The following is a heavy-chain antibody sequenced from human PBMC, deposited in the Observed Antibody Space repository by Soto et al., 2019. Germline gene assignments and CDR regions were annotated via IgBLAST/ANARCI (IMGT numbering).Heavy chain of an antibody. CDR2: ISGSGGST. CDR3: AKAPYYDFWSGYSWGRAYFDY. V-gene: IGHV3-23*01. J-gene: IGHJ4*02. CDR1: GFTFSSYA. Sequence: GGSLRLSCAASGFTFSSYAMSWVRQAPGKGLEWVSAISGSGGSTYYADSVKGRFTISRDNSKNTLYLQMNSLRAEDTAVYYCAKAPYYDFWSGYSWGRAYFDYWGQGTLVTVSS. D-gene: IGHD3-3*01.